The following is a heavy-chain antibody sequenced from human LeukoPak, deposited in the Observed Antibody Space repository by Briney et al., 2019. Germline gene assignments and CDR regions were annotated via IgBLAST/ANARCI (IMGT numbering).Heavy chain of an antibody. J-gene: IGHJ3*02. Sequence: GASVKVSCKASGGTFSSYAISWVRQAPGQGLEWMGRIIPILGIANYAQKFQGRVTITADKSTSTAYMELSSLRSEDTAVYYCARDPNHYSSGWYGQPDADAFDIWGQGTMVTVSS. CDR3: ARDPNHYSSGWYGQPDADAFDI. D-gene: IGHD6-19*01. CDR1: GGTFSSYA. CDR2: IIPILGIA. V-gene: IGHV1-69*04.